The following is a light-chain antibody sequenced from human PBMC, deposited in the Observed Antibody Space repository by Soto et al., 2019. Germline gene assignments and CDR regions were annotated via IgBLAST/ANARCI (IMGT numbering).Light chain of an antibody. J-gene: IGKJ2*01. V-gene: IGKV1-9*01. CDR1: QGISSY. CDR3: QQLNSYPRT. Sequence: DIQLTQSPSLLSASVGDRVTITCRASQGISSYLAWYQQKPGKAPKLLIYAASTLQSGVPSRFSGSGSGTEFTLTISSLQSEDFATYYCQQLNSYPRTFGQGTKLEIK. CDR2: AAS.